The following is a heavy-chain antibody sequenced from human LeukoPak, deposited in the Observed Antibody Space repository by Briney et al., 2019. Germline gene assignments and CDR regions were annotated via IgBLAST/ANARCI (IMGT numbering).Heavy chain of an antibody. CDR2: ISAYNGNT. CDR3: ARVSPYYDFWSGYYLDY. Sequence: GASVKVSCKASGYTFTSYGISWARQAPGQGLEWMGWISAYNGNTNYAQKLQGRVTMTTDTSTSTAYMELRSLRSDDTAVYYCARVSPYYDFWSGYYLDYWGQGTLVTVSS. D-gene: IGHD3-3*01. CDR1: GYTFTSYG. V-gene: IGHV1-18*01. J-gene: IGHJ4*02.